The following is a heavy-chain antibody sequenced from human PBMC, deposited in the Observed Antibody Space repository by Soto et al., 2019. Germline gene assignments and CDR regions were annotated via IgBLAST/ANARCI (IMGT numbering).Heavy chain of an antibody. CDR3: ARRDDSSSPPYYGMDV. CDR1: EYSFTSYW. CDR2: IDPSDSYT. D-gene: IGHD6-6*01. J-gene: IGHJ6*02. Sequence: GESLNISCNDSEYSFTSYWISWVRRLPGKGQEWMGKIDPSDSYTSYSPSFQDHVTISVDKSVSTAYLQWSRLKASDTAIYYCARRDDSSSPPYYGMDVWGQGTTVTVSS. V-gene: IGHV5-10-1*01.